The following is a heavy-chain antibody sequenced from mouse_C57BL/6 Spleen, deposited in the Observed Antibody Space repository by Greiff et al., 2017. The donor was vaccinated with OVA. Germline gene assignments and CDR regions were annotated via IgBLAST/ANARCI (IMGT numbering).Heavy chain of an antibody. Sequence: VQLQQSGPGLVQPSQSLSITCTVSGFSLTSYGVHWVRQSPGKGLEWLGVIWSGGSTDYNAAFISRLSISKNNSKSQVFFKMNSLQADDTAIYYCAVDGYVAGLADWGQGTLVTVSA. D-gene: IGHD2-2*01. CDR3: AVDGYVAGLAD. CDR2: IWSGGST. V-gene: IGHV2-2*01. CDR1: GFSLTSYG. J-gene: IGHJ3*01.